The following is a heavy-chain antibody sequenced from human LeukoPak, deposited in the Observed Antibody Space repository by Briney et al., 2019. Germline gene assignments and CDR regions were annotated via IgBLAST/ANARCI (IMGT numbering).Heavy chain of an antibody. D-gene: IGHD3-22*01. CDR3: ARSSYYYDSSGYYRTPRLEYFQH. J-gene: IGHJ1*01. Sequence: GGSLRLSCAASGFTFSSYSMNWARQAPGKGLEWVSYISSSGSTIYYADSVKGRFTISRDNAKNSLYLQMNSLRAEDTAVYYCARSSYYYDSSGYYRTPRLEYFQHWGQGTLVTVSS. CDR2: ISSSGSTI. CDR1: GFTFSSYS. V-gene: IGHV3-48*04.